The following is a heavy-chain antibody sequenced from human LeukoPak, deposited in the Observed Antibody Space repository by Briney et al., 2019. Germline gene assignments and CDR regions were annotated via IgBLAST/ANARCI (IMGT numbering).Heavy chain of an antibody. CDR1: GGSFSGYY. V-gene: IGHV4-34*01. J-gene: IGHJ6*03. Sequence: SETLSLTCAVYGGSFSGYYWSWIRQPPGKGLEWIGEINHSGSTTYNPSLKSRVTISVDTSKSQFSPRLSSVTAADTAVYYCARARYREINYAYAGGFYYMDVWGKGTTVTVSS. CDR3: ARARYREINYAYAGGFYYMDV. CDR2: INHSGST. D-gene: IGHD1-26*01.